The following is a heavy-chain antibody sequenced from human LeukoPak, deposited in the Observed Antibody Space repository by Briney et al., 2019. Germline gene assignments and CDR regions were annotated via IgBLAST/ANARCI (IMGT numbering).Heavy chain of an antibody. CDR1: GGSISSGDYY. CDR2: IYCSGST. CDR3: ARNGANLHSFDY. Sequence: PSQTLSLTCTVSGGSISSGDYYWSWIRQLPGKGLEWIGYIYCSGSTFYNPSLKSRVTISVDTSKNQFSLKLTSLTAADTAVYYCARNGANLHSFDYWGQGTLVTVSS. V-gene: IGHV4-31*03. D-gene: IGHD4/OR15-4a*01. J-gene: IGHJ4*02.